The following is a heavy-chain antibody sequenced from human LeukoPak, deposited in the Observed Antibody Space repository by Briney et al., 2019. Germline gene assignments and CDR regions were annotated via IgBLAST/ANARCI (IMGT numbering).Heavy chain of an antibody. CDR3: ARLAARLIDY. V-gene: IGHV3-48*04. CDR2: ISSSGSTI. J-gene: IGHJ4*02. CDR1: GFTFSSYS. D-gene: IGHD6-6*01. Sequence: GGSLRLSCAASGFTFSSYSMNWVRQAPGKGLEWVSYISSSGSTIYYADSVKGRFTISRDNAKNSLYLQMNSLRAEDTAVYYCARLAARLIDYWGQGTLVTVSS.